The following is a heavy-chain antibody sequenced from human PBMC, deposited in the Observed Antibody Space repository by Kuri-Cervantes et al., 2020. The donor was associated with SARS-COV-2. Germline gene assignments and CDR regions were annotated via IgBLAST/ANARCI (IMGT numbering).Heavy chain of an antibody. Sequence: SQTLSLTCAVSGYSISSGYYWGWIRQPPGKGLEWIGRIYHSGSTYYNPSLKSRVTISVDTSKNQFSLKLSSVTAADTAVYYCARITSRRGIDYWGQGTLVTVSS. CDR2: IYHSGST. CDR3: ARITSRRGIDY. J-gene: IGHJ4*02. D-gene: IGHD3-16*01. V-gene: IGHV4-38-2*01. CDR1: GYSISSGYY.